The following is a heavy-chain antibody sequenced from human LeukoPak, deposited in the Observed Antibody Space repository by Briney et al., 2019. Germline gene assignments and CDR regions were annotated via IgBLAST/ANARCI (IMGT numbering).Heavy chain of an antibody. CDR3: ARDGGDGYNAYYFDY. CDR2: INPNRGGT. D-gene: IGHD5-24*01. V-gene: IGHV1-2*02. Sequence: ASVKVSCKASGYTFTGYYMHWVRQAPGQGLEWMGWINPNRGGTNYAQKFQGRVTMTRDTSISTAYRELSRLRFDDTAVYYCARDGGDGYNAYYFDYWGQGSLVTVSS. J-gene: IGHJ4*02. CDR1: GYTFTGYY.